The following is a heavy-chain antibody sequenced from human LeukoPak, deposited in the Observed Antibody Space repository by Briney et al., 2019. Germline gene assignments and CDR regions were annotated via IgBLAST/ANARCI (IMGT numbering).Heavy chain of an antibody. D-gene: IGHD3-10*01. J-gene: IGHJ4*02. V-gene: IGHV3-74*01. CDR1: GFTFSTYW. CDR3: VGFGGRCSIGGDC. CDR2: IKSDGSNS. Sequence: GGSLRLSCAASGFTFSTYWMHWVRQAPGTGLVWVSRIKSDGSNSNYADCVKGRFTISRDNAKNTLYLQMNSLRAEDTAEYHCVGFGGRCSIGGDCWGQGTLVTVSS.